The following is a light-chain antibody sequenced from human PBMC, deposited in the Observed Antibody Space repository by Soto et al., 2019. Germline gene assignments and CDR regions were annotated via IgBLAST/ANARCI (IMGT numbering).Light chain of an antibody. Sequence: DMHMTQSPSTLSASVGDRVTITCRASQSISSWLAWYQQKPGKAPKLLIYDASSLESGVPSRFSGSGSGTEFTLTISSLQPDDFATYYCQQYNSYSITFGQGTRLEIK. CDR1: QSISSW. V-gene: IGKV1-5*01. CDR3: QQYNSYSIT. CDR2: DAS. J-gene: IGKJ5*01.